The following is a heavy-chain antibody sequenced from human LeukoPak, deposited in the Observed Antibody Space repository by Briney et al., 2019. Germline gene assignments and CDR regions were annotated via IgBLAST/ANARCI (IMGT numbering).Heavy chain of an antibody. V-gene: IGHV4-34*01. CDR1: GGSFSGYY. Sequence: SETLSLTCAVYGGSFSGYYWSWIRQPPGKGLECIGEINHSGSTNYNPSLKSRVTISVDTSKNQFSLKLSSVTAADTAVYYCARQNSGRSFDYWGQGTLVTVSS. J-gene: IGHJ4*02. D-gene: IGHD1-26*01. CDR3: ARQNSGRSFDY. CDR2: INHSGST.